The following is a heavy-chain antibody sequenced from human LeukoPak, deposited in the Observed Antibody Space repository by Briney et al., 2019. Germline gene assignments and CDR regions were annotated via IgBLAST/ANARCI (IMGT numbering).Heavy chain of an antibody. CDR2: ISYDGSNK. D-gene: IGHD3-10*01. Sequence: GGSLRLSCAASGFTFSSYAMHWVRQAPGKGLEWVAVISYDGSNKYYADSVKGRFAISRDNAKNTLSLQMDSLRAEDTAVYYCVRTYGSGTYYTYTGFDPWGQGTLVTVSS. CDR1: GFTFSSYA. J-gene: IGHJ5*02. CDR3: VRTYGSGTYYTYTGFDP. V-gene: IGHV3-30*09.